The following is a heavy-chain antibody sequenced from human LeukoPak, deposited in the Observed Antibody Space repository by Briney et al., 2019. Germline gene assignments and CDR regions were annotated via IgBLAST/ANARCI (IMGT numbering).Heavy chain of an antibody. Sequence: ASVKVSCKASGYSFTNYDINWVRQAPGQGLEWMGIINPSGGSTSYAQKFQGRVTMTRDISTSTVYMELSSLRSEDTAVYYCARDMRNYYGSGSYDYWGQGNLVTVSS. CDR3: ARDMRNYYGSGSYDY. CDR1: GYSFTNYD. CDR2: INPSGGST. V-gene: IGHV1-46*01. D-gene: IGHD3-10*01. J-gene: IGHJ4*02.